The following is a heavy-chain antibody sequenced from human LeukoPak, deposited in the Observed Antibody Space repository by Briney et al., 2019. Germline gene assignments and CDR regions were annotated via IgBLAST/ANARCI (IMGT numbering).Heavy chain of an antibody. CDR1: GFTFSSYG. CDR3: AKHDFWSGPGAFDI. J-gene: IGHJ3*02. Sequence: GGSLRLSCAASGFTFSSYGMHWVRQAPGKGLEWVAVISYDGSNKYYADSVKGRFTISRDNSKNTLYLQMNSLRAEDTAVYYCAKHDFWSGPGAFDIWGQGTMVTVSS. V-gene: IGHV3-30*18. CDR2: ISYDGSNK. D-gene: IGHD3-3*01.